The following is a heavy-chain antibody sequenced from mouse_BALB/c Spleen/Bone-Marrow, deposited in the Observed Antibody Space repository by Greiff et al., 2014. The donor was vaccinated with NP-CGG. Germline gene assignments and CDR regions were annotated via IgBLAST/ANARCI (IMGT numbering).Heavy chain of an antibody. Sequence: DVKLQESGGGLVKPGGSLKLSCAASGFAFSSYDMSWVRQTPEKRLEWVAYISSGGGSTYYSDTVKGRFTISRGNAKNTLYLQMSSLKSEDTAMYYCARQILRGFAYWGQGTLVTVSA. J-gene: IGHJ3*01. V-gene: IGHV5-12-1*01. D-gene: IGHD1-1*01. CDR2: ISSGGGST. CDR1: GFAFSSYD. CDR3: ARQILRGFAY.